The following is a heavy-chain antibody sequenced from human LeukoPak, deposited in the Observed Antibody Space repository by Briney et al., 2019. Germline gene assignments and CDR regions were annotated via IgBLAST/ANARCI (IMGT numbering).Heavy chain of an antibody. CDR1: GYSISSGYY. D-gene: IGHD5-24*01. Sequence: SETLSLTCAVSGYSISSGYYWGWIRQPPGKGLEWIGSIYHSGGTYYNPSLKSRVTISLDTSKNQFSLKLSSVTAADTAVYYCARSAGYNYRLDYWGQGTLVTVSS. J-gene: IGHJ4*02. CDR3: ARSAGYNYRLDY. V-gene: IGHV4-38-2*01. CDR2: IYHSGGT.